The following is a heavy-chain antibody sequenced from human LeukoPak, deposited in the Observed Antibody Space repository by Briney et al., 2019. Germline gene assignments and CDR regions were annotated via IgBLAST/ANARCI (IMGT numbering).Heavy chain of an antibody. D-gene: IGHD2-21*01. V-gene: IGHV4-38-2*01. J-gene: IGHJ4*02. CDR2: IFHSGKT. CDR3: ARGDILDY. CDR1: GYSISSGYY. Sequence: SETLSLTCAVSGYSISSGYYWGWIRQSPEKGLEWIGSIFHSGKTYYNLSLKSRVTISVDTSKNQFSLKLTSVTAADTAVYYCARGDILDYWGQGTLVTVSS.